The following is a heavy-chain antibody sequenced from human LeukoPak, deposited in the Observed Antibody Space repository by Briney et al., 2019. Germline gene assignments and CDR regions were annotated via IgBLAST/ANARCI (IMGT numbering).Heavy chain of an antibody. Sequence: GGSLRLSCAASGFIFSNYAMHWVRQAPGKGLEWVAVISYEGNNKYYADSVKGRFTISRDNSKNTLFLQMNSLRAEDTAVYYCARDCGTTTTTKRWACFDYWGQGALVTVSS. CDR2: ISYEGNNK. V-gene: IGHV3-30-3*01. D-gene: IGHD4-11*01. J-gene: IGHJ4*02. CDR3: ARDCGTTTTTKRWACFDY. CDR1: GFIFSNYA.